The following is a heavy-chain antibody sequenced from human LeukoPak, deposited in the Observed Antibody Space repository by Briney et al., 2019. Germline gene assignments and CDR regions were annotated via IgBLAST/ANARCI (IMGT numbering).Heavy chain of an antibody. CDR2: INHSGST. J-gene: IGHJ4*02. V-gene: IGHV4-34*01. CDR3: ATYSSGWSYFDY. D-gene: IGHD6-19*01. CDR1: GGSFSGYY. Sequence: SETLSLTCAVYGGSFSGYYWSWIRQPPGKGLEWIGEINHSGSTNYNPSLKSRVTISVDTSKNQFSLKLSSVTAADTAVYYCATYSSGWSYFDYWGQGNLVTVSS.